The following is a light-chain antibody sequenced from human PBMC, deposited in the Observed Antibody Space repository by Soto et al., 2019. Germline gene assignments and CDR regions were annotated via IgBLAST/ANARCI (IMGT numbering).Light chain of an antibody. J-gene: IGLJ3*02. V-gene: IGLV2-14*01. CDR1: SSDVGGYNY. CDR3: SSYTSTNTLV. Sequence: QSALTQPASVSGSSGRSITISCTGASSDVGGYNYVSWYQHHPGKAPKVMIYEVSNRPSGVSNRFSGSKSGSTASLTISGLQAEDVADYYCSSYTSTNTLVFGGGTKLTV. CDR2: EVS.